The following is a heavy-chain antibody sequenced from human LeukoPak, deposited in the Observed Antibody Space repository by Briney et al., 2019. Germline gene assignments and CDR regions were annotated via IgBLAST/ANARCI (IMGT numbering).Heavy chain of an antibody. D-gene: IGHD5-12*01. CDR2: IKPNSGGT. Sequence: ASVKVSCKASGYSFADYYMHWVRQAPGQGLEWMGWIKPNSGGTRSAQKFQGRVTMTRDTSISTAYMELSSLRYDDTAVYYCASSTIVATYLSDYWGQGTLVTVSS. V-gene: IGHV1-2*02. J-gene: IGHJ4*02. CDR1: GYSFADYY. CDR3: ASSTIVATYLSDY.